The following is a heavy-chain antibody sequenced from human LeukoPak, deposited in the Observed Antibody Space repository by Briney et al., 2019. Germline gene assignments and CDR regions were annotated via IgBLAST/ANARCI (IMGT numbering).Heavy chain of an antibody. J-gene: IGHJ3*02. CDR1: GASISSYY. Sequence: SETLSLTCSVSGASISSYYRSWIRQPPGKGLEWIGYMYYSGSTNYNPSLTSRVTISKDMSKNQFSLRLTSVTAADTAVYYCARVGGAPLGAFDIWGQGAMVTVSS. V-gene: IGHV4-59*01. CDR3: ARVGGAPLGAFDI. CDR2: MYYSGST. D-gene: IGHD3-16*01.